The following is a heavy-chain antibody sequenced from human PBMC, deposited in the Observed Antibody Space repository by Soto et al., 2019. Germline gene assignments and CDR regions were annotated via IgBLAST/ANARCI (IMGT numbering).Heavy chain of an antibody. J-gene: IGHJ6*02. D-gene: IGHD5-12*01. CDR2: ISSSSSTI. Sequence: GGSRDLSLPPSGFTFIAYTINWFRQPPGRGREWVSYISSSSSTIYYADSVKGRFTISRDNAKNSLYLQMNSLRDEDTAVYYCARANGHIVATNYYYGMDVWGQGTTVTVSS. V-gene: IGHV3-48*02. CDR3: ARANGHIVATNYYYGMDV. CDR1: GFTFIAYT.